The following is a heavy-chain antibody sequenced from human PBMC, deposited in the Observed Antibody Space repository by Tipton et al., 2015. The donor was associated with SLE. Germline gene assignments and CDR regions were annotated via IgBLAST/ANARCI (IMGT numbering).Heavy chain of an antibody. CDR3: ARERSAAGNFDY. Sequence: SLRLSCAASGFTFSSYAMSWVRQAPGKGLEWVSAISGSGGSTYYADSVKGRFTISRDNSKNTLYLQMNSLRAEDTAVYYCARERSAAGNFDYWGQGTLVTVSS. CDR2: ISGSGGST. V-gene: IGHV3-23*01. D-gene: IGHD6-13*01. J-gene: IGHJ4*02. CDR1: GFTFSSYA.